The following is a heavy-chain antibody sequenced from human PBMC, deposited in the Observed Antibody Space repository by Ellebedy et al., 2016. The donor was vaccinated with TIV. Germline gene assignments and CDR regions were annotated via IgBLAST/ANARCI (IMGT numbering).Heavy chain of an antibody. J-gene: IGHJ4*02. V-gene: IGHV3-48*01. CDR2: ISSSSGSI. Sequence: GESLKISCAASGFNVNSYSMNWVRQAPGKGLEWGAYISSSSGSIYYADSVKGRFTISRDNAKNSLYLQMNSLRAEDTAVYYCARDQIDYYHSSGDDFDYWGQGTLVTVSS. CDR3: ARDQIDYYHSSGDDFDY. D-gene: IGHD3-22*01. CDR1: GFNVNSYS.